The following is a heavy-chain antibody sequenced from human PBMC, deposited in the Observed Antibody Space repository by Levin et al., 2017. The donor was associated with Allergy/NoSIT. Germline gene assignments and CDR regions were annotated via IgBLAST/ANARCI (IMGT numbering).Heavy chain of an antibody. J-gene: IGHJ6*02. CDR1: GYTFTSYG. D-gene: IGHD2-2*01. CDR3: ARDCSSTSCYWYYYGMDV. Sequence: ASVKVSCQASGYTFTSYGISWVRQAPGPGLAWLVWIIAYNGNTNYAQKLQGRVTMTTDTSTSTAYMELRSLRSDDTAVYYCARDCSSTSCYWYYYGMDVWGQGTTVTVSS. V-gene: IGHV1-18*01. CDR2: IIAYNGNT.